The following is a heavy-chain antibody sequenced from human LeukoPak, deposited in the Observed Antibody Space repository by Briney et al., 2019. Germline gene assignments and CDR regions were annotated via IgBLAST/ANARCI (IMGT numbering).Heavy chain of an antibody. J-gene: IGHJ4*02. CDR2: INGDGGST. CDR3: ATDKSYGFDS. Sequence: PGGSLRLSCAASGFTITRYWMHWVRQAPGKGLVWVSRINGDGGSTSYADSVKGRFTISRDNAKNTLYLQMNSLRAEDTAVYYCATDKSYGFDSWGQGTLVTVSS. D-gene: IGHD5-18*01. V-gene: IGHV3-74*01. CDR1: GFTITRYW.